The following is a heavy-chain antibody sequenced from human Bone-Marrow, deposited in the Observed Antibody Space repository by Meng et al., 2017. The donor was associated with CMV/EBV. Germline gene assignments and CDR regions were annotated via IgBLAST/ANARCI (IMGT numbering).Heavy chain of an antibody. D-gene: IGHD2-2*01. V-gene: IGHV3-74*01. CDR3: ARSGGDIVVVPAAIAHGMDV. Sequence: ETLSLTCAASGFTFSSYWMHWVRQPPGKGLVWVSRINSDGSSTSYADSVKGRFTISRDNAKNTLYLPMNSLRAEDTAVYYCARSGGDIVVVPAAIAHGMDVWGQGTTVTVSS. CDR1: GFTFSSYW. CDR2: INSDGSST. J-gene: IGHJ6*02.